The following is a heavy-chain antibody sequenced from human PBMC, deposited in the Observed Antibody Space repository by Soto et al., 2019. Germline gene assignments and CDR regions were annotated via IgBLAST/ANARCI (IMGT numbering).Heavy chain of an antibody. CDR2: IIPYYNTL. D-gene: IGHD6-13*01. Sequence: QAQLVQSGAEVRKPGSSVTLSCKASEGTFNSYAIAWVRKTPGQGLEWLGGIIPYYNTLNYAQKFQDRVTITADDSTNTVYMELSSLRSDETAVYFCASGASRWYPYFFDSWAQGTLVTVSS. CDR3: ASGASRWYPYFFDS. J-gene: IGHJ4*02. CDR1: EGTFNSYA. V-gene: IGHV1-69*01.